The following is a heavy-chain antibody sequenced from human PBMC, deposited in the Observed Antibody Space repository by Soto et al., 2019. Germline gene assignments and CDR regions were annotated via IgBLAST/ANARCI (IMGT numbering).Heavy chain of an antibody. CDR3: ARITYDSRVRDY. Sequence: GASVKGSCKASVYTFTSYGSSWGRQAPGQGREWMGWISAYNGNTNYAQKLQGRVTMTTDTSTSTAYMELRSLRSDDTAVYYCARITYDSRVRDYWGQGTLVTVSS. D-gene: IGHD3-22*01. J-gene: IGHJ4*02. CDR2: ISAYNGNT. V-gene: IGHV1-18*01. CDR1: VYTFTSYG.